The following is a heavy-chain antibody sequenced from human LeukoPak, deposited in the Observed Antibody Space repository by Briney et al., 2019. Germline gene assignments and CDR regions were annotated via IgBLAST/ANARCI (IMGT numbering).Heavy chain of an antibody. V-gene: IGHV1-18*01. J-gene: IGHJ4*02. CDR1: GYTFTSYV. D-gene: IGHD3-22*01. CDR2: ISAYNGNT. Sequence: GASVKVSCKASGYTFTSYVISWVRQAPGQGLEWMGWISAYNGNTNYAQKLQGRVTMTTDTSTSTAYMELRSLRSDDTALYYCARIRYYYDSSGYYYGPFDYWGQGTLVTVSS. CDR3: ARIRYYYDSSGYYYGPFDY.